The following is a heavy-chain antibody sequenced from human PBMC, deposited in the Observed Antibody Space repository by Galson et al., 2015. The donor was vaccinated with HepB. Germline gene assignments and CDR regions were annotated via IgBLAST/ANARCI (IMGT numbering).Heavy chain of an antibody. Sequence: QSGAEVKKPGESLRISCKGSGYSFTSYWISWVRQMPGKGLEWMGRIDPSDSYTNYSPSFQGHVTISADKSISTAYLQWSSLKASDTAMYYCARGAPGWGSGSRYYGMDVWGQGTTVTVSS. CDR3: ARGAPGWGSGSRYYGMDV. D-gene: IGHD3-10*01. CDR1: GYSFTSYW. V-gene: IGHV5-10-1*01. J-gene: IGHJ6*02. CDR2: IDPSDSYT.